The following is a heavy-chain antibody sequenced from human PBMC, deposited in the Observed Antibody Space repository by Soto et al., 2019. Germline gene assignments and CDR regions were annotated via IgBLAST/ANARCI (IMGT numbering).Heavy chain of an antibody. Sequence: QVQLVQSGAEVKKPGASVKVSCKASGYTFTSYGISWVRQAPGQGLEWMGWISAYNGNTNYAQKLQGRVTMTPDSVTSTVDMELRSLRSDDTAVYFCARSSGSAYWFDPWGQGTLVTVS. CDR2: ISAYNGNT. V-gene: IGHV1-18*01. CDR1: GYTFTSYG. J-gene: IGHJ5*02. CDR3: ARSSGSAYWFDP. D-gene: IGHD6-6*01.